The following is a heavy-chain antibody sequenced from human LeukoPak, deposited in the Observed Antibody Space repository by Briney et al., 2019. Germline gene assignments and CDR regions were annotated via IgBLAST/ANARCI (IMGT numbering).Heavy chain of an antibody. J-gene: IGHJ3*02. CDR2: IRSKANSYAT. CDR1: GYTFTSYG. D-gene: IGHD5-18*01. Sequence: GASVKVSCKASGYTFTSYGISWVRQAPGKGLEWVGRIRSKANSYATAYAASVKGRFTISRDDSKNTAYLQMNSLKTEDTAVYYCTRRYSYGFDAFDIWGQGTMVTVSS. V-gene: IGHV3-73*01. CDR3: TRRYSYGFDAFDI.